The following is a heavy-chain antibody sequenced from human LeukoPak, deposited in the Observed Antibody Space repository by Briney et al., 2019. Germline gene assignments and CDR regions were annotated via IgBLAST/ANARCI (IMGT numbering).Heavy chain of an antibody. D-gene: IGHD1-14*01. V-gene: IGHV4-59*01. Sequence: SETLSLTCTDAGGSISSYYWSWIRQPPGKGLEWIGYIYYSGSTNYNPSLKSRVTISVDTSKNQFSLKLSSVTAADTAVYYCARDLTSWGQGTLVTVSS. J-gene: IGHJ5*02. CDR1: GGSISSYY. CDR2: IYYSGST. CDR3: ARDLTS.